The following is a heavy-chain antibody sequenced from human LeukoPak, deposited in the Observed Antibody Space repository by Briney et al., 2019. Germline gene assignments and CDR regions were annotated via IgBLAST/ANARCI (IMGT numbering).Heavy chain of an antibody. CDR1: GGSMISADTY. CDR3: TRDPTVTNGGGWYFDL. CDR2: FYYNGRT. D-gene: IGHD4-17*01. J-gene: IGHJ2*01. V-gene: IGHV4-30-4*01. Sequence: SETLSLTCTVSGGSMISADTYWTWIRQSPGKGLEWIGYFYYNGRTYYNPSLKSRVTISGDTSKNQFSLKLNSVTAADTAVYYCTRDPTVTNGGGWYFDLWGRGTLVTVSS.